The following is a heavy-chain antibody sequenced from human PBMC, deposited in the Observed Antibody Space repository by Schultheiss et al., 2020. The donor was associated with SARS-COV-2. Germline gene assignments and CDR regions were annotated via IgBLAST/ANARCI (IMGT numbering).Heavy chain of an antibody. J-gene: IGHJ5*02. CDR2: IYYSGST. Sequence: SETLSLTCTVSGGSISSGSYYWSWIRQPPGKGLEWIGYIYYSGSTYYNPSLKSRVTISVDTSKNQFSLKLSSVTAADTAVYYCARNQYQLSYPFWFDPWGQGTLVTVSS. D-gene: IGHD2-2*01. V-gene: IGHV4-31*03. CDR3: ARNQYQLSYPFWFDP. CDR1: GGSISSGSYY.